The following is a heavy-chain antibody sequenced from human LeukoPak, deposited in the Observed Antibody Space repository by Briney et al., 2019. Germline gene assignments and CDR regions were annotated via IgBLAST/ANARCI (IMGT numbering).Heavy chain of an antibody. CDR2: FDPEDGET. CDR3: ATSGPSGSPAYYGMDV. CDR1: GYTLTELS. Sequence: ASVKVSCKVSGYTLTELSMHWVRQAPGKGLEGMGGFDPEDGETIYAQKFQGRVTMTEDTSTDTAYMELSSLRSEDTAVYYCATSGPSGSPAYYGMDVWGQGTTVTVSS. J-gene: IGHJ6*02. V-gene: IGHV1-24*01. D-gene: IGHD1-26*01.